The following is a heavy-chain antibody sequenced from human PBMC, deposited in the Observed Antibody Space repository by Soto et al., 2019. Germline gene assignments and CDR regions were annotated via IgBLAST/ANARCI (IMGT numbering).Heavy chain of an antibody. V-gene: IGHV1-69*12. CDR3: ARHVPAAGYYYGMDV. J-gene: IGHJ6*02. Sequence: QVQLVQSGAEVKKPGSSVKVSCKASGGTFSSYAISWVRQAPGQGLEWMGGFIPIFGAANYAQKFQGRVTITADESTSTAYMELRSLRSEDTAVYYCARHVPAAGYYYGMDVWRQGTTVTVSS. CDR1: GGTFSSYA. CDR2: FIPIFGAA. D-gene: IGHD2-2*01.